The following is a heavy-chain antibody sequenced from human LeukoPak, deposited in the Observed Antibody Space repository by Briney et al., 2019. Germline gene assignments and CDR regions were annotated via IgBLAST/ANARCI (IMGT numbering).Heavy chain of an antibody. J-gene: IGHJ6*04. V-gene: IGHV3-74*01. CDR1: GFTFSSSW. D-gene: IGHD3-16*01. CDR3: ARDPGYESWSPFWGGMDV. CDR2: ITRDGSST. Sequence: GGSLRLSCAASGFTFSSSWMHWVRQAPGKGLVWVSRITRDGSSTTYADSVKGRFTTSRDNAENTLYLQMDSLRDDDTAVYYCARDPGYESWSPFWGGMDVWGNGTTVIVSS.